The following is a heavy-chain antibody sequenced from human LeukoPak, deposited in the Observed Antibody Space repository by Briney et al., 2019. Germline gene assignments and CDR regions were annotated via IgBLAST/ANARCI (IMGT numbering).Heavy chain of an antibody. J-gene: IGHJ4*02. CDR3: ARNYYDYVWGSYRSDY. D-gene: IGHD3-16*02. CDR2: IYWDDDK. V-gene: IGHV2-5*02. Sequence: SGPTLVKPTQTLTLTCTFSGFSLGTSGVGVGWIRQPPGKALEWLALIYWDDDKRYSPSLKSRLTITKDTSKNQVVLTMTNMDPVDTATYYCARNYYDYVWGSYRSDYWGQGTLVTVSS. CDR1: GFSLGTSGVG.